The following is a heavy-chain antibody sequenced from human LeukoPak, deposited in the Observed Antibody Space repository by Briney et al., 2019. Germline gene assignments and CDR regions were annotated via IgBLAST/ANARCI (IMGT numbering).Heavy chain of an antibody. Sequence: ASVKVSCKVSGYTLTELSMHWVRQAPGKGLEWMGGFDPEDGETIYAQKFQGRVTMTEDTSTDTAHMELSSLRSEDTAVYYCATLVMIAGGFDYWGQGTLVTVSS. CDR2: FDPEDGET. J-gene: IGHJ4*02. CDR1: GYTLTELS. D-gene: IGHD3-22*01. V-gene: IGHV1-24*01. CDR3: ATLVMIAGGFDY.